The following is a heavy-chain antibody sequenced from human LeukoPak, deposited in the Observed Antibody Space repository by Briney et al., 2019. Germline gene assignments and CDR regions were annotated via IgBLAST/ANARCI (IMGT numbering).Heavy chain of an antibody. Sequence: ASVKVSCKASGYTFTNYGFSWVRQAPGQGLEWMGWISAYNGNIKCAQKLQGRVTMTIDTSTSTAYMELRSLRSDDTAIYYCARSRSNYDWLLYDWGQGTLVTVSS. CDR1: GYTFTNYG. J-gene: IGHJ4*02. CDR3: ARSRSNYDWLLYD. V-gene: IGHV1-18*01. CDR2: ISAYNGNI. D-gene: IGHD3-9*01.